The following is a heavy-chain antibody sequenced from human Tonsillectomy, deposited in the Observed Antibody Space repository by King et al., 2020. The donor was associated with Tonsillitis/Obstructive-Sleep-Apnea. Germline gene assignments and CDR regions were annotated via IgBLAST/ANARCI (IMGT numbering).Heavy chain of an antibody. CDR2: ISGSGGTT. V-gene: IGHV3-23*04. D-gene: IGHD4-17*01. CDR3: AKHRTASVTTGSYFYMDF. J-gene: IGHJ6*03. Sequence: VQLVESGGGLVQPGGSLRLSCAASGFTFSSSAMTWVRQAPGKGLEWVSSISGSGGTTYYADSVRGRFTISRDNDKNTLSLQMNSLSDEDTAIYYSAKHRTASVTTGSYFYMDFWGKGTTVTVSS. CDR1: GFTFSSSA.